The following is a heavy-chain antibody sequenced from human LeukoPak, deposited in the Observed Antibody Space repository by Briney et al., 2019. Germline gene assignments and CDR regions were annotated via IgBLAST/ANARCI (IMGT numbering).Heavy chain of an antibody. CDR1: GGSISSYY. Sequence: SETLSLTCTVSGGSISSYYWSWIRQPPGKGLEWIGYIYYSGSTNYNPSLKSRVTISVDTSKNQFSLRLSSVTAADTAVYYCARGLGDHYDSIKTRFDPWGQGTLVTVSS. V-gene: IGHV4-59*01. J-gene: IGHJ5*02. CDR2: IYYSGST. D-gene: IGHD3-22*01. CDR3: ARGLGDHYDSIKTRFDP.